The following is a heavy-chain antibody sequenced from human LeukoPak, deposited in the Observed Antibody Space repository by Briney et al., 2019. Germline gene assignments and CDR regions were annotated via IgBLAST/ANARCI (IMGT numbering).Heavy chain of an antibody. V-gene: IGHV3-21*04. D-gene: IGHD1-14*01. J-gene: IGHJ5*02. CDR1: GFTFSTYS. Sequence: GGSLRLSCTASGFTFSTYSMNWVRQAPGKGLEWVASISDRGTYIYYADSVKGRFTISRDNAKNSLYLQMNSLRAEDTAVYYCGKDLTTREAADWFDPWDQGSPVTVSS. CDR2: ISDRGTYI. CDR3: GKDLTTREAADWFDP.